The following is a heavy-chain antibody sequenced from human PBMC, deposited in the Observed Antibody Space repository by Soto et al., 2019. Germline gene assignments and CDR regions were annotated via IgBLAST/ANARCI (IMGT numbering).Heavy chain of an antibody. Sequence: QVQLQESGPGLVKPSQTLSLTCTVSGGSISSGDYYWSWIRQPPGKGLEWIGYIYYSGSTYYNPSLKSRVRISVATSKNQFSLKLSSVTAADTAFYYCAREPRAFGGGAVWGQGTMVTVSS. D-gene: IGHD3-16*01. CDR1: GGSISSGDYY. CDR3: AREPRAFGGGAV. J-gene: IGHJ3*01. CDR2: IYYSGST. V-gene: IGHV4-30-4*01.